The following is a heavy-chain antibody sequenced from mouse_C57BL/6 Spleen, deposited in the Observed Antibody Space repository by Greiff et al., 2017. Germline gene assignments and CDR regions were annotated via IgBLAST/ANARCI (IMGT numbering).Heavy chain of an antibody. CDR2: IYPSDSET. D-gene: IGHD1-1*01. Sequence: VQLQQPGAELVRPGSSVKLSCKASGYTFTSYWMDWVKQRPGQGLEWIGNIYPSDSETHYNQKFKDEATLTVDKSSSTAYMQLSSLTSVDSAVYDGARGAYYGSPWYFDVWGTGTTVTVSS. V-gene: IGHV1-61*01. J-gene: IGHJ1*03. CDR3: ARGAYYGSPWYFDV. CDR1: GYTFTSYW.